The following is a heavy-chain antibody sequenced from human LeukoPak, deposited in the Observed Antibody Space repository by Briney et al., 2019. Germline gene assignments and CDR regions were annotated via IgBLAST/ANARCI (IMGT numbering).Heavy chain of an antibody. V-gene: IGHV1-69*05. CDR3: ASSDFDWLLYLDY. CDR2: IIPIFGTI. Sequence: SVKVSCKTSGGNFSTHAISWVRQAPGQGLEWMGGIIPIFGTINYAQKFQGRVTITRDTSASTAYMELSSLRSEDTAVYYCASSDFDWLLYLDYWGQGTLVTVSS. J-gene: IGHJ4*02. D-gene: IGHD3-9*01. CDR1: GGNFSTHA.